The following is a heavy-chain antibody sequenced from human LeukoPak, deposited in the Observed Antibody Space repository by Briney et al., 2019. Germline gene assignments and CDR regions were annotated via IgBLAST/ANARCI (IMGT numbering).Heavy chain of an antibody. CDR2: ISTSGGST. J-gene: IGHJ4*02. CDR1: GFFFNQYC. D-gene: IGHD3-16*01. CDR3: ARDPRGDFVWGHRFDY. Sequence: GGSLRLSCGASGFFFNQYCMGWVRQAPGMGPEWVSYISTSGGSTYYSASAKGRFTISRDNARNSLFLQLRRLTAEDTAVYYCARDPRGDFVWGHRFDYWGQGVLVTVSS. V-gene: IGHV3-11*01.